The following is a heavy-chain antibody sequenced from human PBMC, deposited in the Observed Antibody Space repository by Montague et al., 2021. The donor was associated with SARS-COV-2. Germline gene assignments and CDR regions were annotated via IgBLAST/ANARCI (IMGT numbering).Heavy chain of an antibody. Sequence: SLRLSCAASGFTVTYNSMSWVRQAPGKGLEWVSVIYSGGNTYYADSVKGRFTISRDDSKNTLYLQMNSLRAEDTAVYYCARDYCSGGICYEGYGMDVWGQGTTVTVSS. CDR1: GFTVTYNS. D-gene: IGHD2-15*01. CDR2: IYSGGNT. V-gene: IGHV3-53*01. J-gene: IGHJ6*02. CDR3: ARDYCSGGICYEGYGMDV.